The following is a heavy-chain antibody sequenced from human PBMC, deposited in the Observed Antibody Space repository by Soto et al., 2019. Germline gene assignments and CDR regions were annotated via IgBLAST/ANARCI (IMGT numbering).Heavy chain of an antibody. Sequence: GGSLRLWWAASGVTCSTYWRTWVRQAPGKGLEWVANIKQDGSEKYYADSVKGRFTISRDNAKNSMYLQMNSLRAEDTALYYCARNRYSDYWGQRTLVTVSS. J-gene: IGHJ4*02. CDR3: ARNRYSDY. CDR2: IKQDGSEK. V-gene: IGHV3-7*01. D-gene: IGHD3-16*02. CDR1: GVTCSTYW.